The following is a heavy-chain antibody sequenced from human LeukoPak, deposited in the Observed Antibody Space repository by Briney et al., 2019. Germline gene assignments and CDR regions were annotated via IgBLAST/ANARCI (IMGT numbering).Heavy chain of an antibody. D-gene: IGHD5-18*01. Sequence: SETLSLTCAVYGGSFSGYYWSWIRQPPGEGLGWIGSIYYSGSTYYNPSLKSRVTISVDTSKNQFSLKLSSVTAADTAVYYCAREGTAMVRAYYFDYWGQGTLVTVSS. V-gene: IGHV4-34*01. CDR2: IYYSGST. CDR1: GGSFSGYY. J-gene: IGHJ4*02. CDR3: AREGTAMVRAYYFDY.